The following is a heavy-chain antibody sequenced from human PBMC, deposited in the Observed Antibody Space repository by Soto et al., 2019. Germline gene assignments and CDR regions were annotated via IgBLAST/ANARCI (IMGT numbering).Heavy chain of an antibody. D-gene: IGHD2-2*03. V-gene: IGHV3-15*07. CDR1: GFTFSNTW. CDR3: ATVMDRRGYGMDV. J-gene: IGHJ6*02. Sequence: EMQLVESGGGLVKPGGSLRLYCAASGFTFSNTWMNWVRQAPGKGLEWVGRIKTKTDGGTTDDAAPVKGRFTISRDDSKNTLYLQMNSLKTEDTAVYYCATVMDRRGYGMDVWGQGTTVTVSS. CDR2: IKTKTDGGTT.